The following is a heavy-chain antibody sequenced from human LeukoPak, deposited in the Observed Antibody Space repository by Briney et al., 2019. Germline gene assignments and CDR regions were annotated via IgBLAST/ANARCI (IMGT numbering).Heavy chain of an antibody. J-gene: IGHJ4*02. CDR3: ARDQIGSW. CDR2: ISGSSSHI. Sequence: GGSLRLSCEASGFTFSDYYLGWIRQAPGKGLEWISYISGSSSHINYADSVKGRFTISRDNAKKSVCLQMDSLRVEDTAVYYCARDQIGSWWGQGTLVIVSS. D-gene: IGHD6-13*01. CDR1: GFTFSDYY. V-gene: IGHV3-11*06.